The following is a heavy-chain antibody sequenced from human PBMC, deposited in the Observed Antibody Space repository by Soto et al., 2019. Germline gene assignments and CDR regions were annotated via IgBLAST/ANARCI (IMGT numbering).Heavy chain of an antibody. Sequence: SVKVSCKASGGTFSSYAISWVRQAPGQGLEWMGGIIPIFGTANYAQKFQGRVTITADESTSTAYMELSSLRSEDTAVYYCARDRRRYSYGSVGFDYWGQGTMVTVYS. J-gene: IGHJ4*02. CDR3: ARDRRRYSYGSVGFDY. CDR2: IIPIFGTA. D-gene: IGHD5-18*01. V-gene: IGHV1-69*13. CDR1: GGTFSSYA.